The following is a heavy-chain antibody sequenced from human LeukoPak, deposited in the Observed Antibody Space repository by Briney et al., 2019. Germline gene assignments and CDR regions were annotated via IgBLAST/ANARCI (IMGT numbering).Heavy chain of an antibody. CDR3: ARYCSGGSCYSD. D-gene: IGHD2-15*01. CDR1: GYTFTGYY. J-gene: IGHJ4*02. V-gene: IGHV1-2*02. CDR2: INPNSGGT. Sequence: ASVKVSCKASGYTFTGYYMHWVRQAPGQGLEWMGWINPNSGGTNYAQKFQGRVTMTRDTPISTAYMELSRLRSDDTAVYYCARYCSGGSCYSDWGQGTLVTVSS.